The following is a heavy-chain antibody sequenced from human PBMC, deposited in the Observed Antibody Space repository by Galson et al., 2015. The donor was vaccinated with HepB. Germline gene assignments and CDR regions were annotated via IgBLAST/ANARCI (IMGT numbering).Heavy chain of an antibody. V-gene: IGHV1-3*04. CDR1: GYTFPMYA. D-gene: IGHD2/OR15-2a*01. Sequence: SVKVSCKASGYTFPMYALHWLRQAPGQGPEWMGWINTANGKTKYSQKFQGRVTISTDTSANTAYMELSSLKSEDTAVYYCSRGNSIDDAFDIWGQGTMVTVSS. CDR3: SRGNSIDDAFDI. CDR2: INTANGKT. J-gene: IGHJ3*02.